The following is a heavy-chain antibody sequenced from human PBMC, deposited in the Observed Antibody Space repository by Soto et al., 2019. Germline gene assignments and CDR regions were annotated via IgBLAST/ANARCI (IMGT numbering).Heavy chain of an antibody. CDR3: AKAVGSYGNFDY. D-gene: IGHD5-18*01. Sequence: GGSLRLSCAASGFTFYDYAMHWVRQAPGKGLEWVSGISWNSGSIGYADSVKGRFTISRDNAKNSLYLQMNSLRAEDTALYYCAKAVGSYGNFDYWGQGTLVTVSS. CDR1: GFTFYDYA. J-gene: IGHJ4*02. CDR2: ISWNSGSI. V-gene: IGHV3-9*01.